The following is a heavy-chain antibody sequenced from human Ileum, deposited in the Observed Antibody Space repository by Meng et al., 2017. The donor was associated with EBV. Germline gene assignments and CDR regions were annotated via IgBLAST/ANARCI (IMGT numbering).Heavy chain of an antibody. J-gene: IGHJ4*02. CDR2: MSYTGST. CDR3: ARERGGGDRGIQ. Sequence: QAQLQETGPGLVKPSETLSLTCSVSNGSVSSYGYYWTWIRQPPGKGLEWIGYMSYTGSTNYKSTLKSRVTISVDKSKNQFSLKLSSVTAADTAVYYCARERGGGDRGIQWGQGTLVTVSS. D-gene: IGHD2-21*02. V-gene: IGHV4-61*08. CDR1: NGSVSSYGYY.